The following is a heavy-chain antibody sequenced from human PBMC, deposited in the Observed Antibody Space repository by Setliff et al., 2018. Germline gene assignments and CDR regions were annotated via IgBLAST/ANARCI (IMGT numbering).Heavy chain of an antibody. CDR2: ISAHDGKI. D-gene: IGHD1-26*01. J-gene: IGHJ6*03. V-gene: IGHV1-18*01. Sequence: GASVKVSCKAFGYTFTDYGINGVRQAQGQGLEWMGWISAHDGKINYTQGFQGRITMTTDPSTTTAYMEWRGPKFDDAAVYYCARGGIYTGGYYYYMDVWGKGTTVTVSS. CDR3: ARGGIYTGGYYYYMDV. CDR1: GYTFTDYG.